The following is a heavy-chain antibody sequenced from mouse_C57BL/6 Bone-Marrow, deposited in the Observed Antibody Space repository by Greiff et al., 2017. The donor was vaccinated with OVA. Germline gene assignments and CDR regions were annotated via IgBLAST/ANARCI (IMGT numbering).Heavy chain of an antibody. CDR1: GYTFTSYW. J-gene: IGHJ3*01. Sequence: VQLQQPGAELVKPGASVKLSCKASGYTFTSYWMQWVKQRPGQGLEWIGEIDPSDSYTNYNQKFKGKATLTVDTSSSTAYMQLSSLTSEDSAVYYCARTLDWFAYWGQGTLVTVSA. V-gene: IGHV1-50*01. CDR2: IDPSDSYT. CDR3: ARTLDWFAY.